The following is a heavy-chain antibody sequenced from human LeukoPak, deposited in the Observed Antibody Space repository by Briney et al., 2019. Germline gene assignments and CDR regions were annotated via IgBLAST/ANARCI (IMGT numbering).Heavy chain of an antibody. V-gene: IGHV4-59*01. CDR2: IYYSGST. Sequence: SETLSLTCTVSGGSISSYYWSWIRQPPGKGLEWIGYIYYSGSTNNNPSLKSRVTISVDTSKNQFSLKLSSVTAADTAVYYCARESTGYSSSWYYFDYWGQGTLVTVSS. J-gene: IGHJ4*02. CDR3: ARESTGYSSSWYYFDY. CDR1: GGSISSYY. D-gene: IGHD6-13*01.